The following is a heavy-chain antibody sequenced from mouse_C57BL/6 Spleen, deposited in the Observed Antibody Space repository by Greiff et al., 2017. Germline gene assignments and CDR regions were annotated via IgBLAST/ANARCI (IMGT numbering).Heavy chain of an antibody. CDR3: TIHGYSWFAY. CDR1: GFTIKDYY. V-gene: IGHV14-1*01. Sequence: EVQLQQSGAELVRPGASVKLSCTASGFTIKDYYMHWVKQRPEQGLEWIGRIDPEDGDTEYAPKFKGKATMTADTSSNTAYLQLSSLTSEDTAVYYCTIHGYSWFAYWGQGTLVTVSA. CDR2: IDPEDGDT. J-gene: IGHJ3*01. D-gene: IGHD2-3*01.